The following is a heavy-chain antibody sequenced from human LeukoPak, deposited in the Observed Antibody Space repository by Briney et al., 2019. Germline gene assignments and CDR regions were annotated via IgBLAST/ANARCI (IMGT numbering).Heavy chain of an antibody. CDR2: ISYDGSNK. CDR3: AKGQLVRGWFDP. J-gene: IGHJ5*02. D-gene: IGHD6-6*01. V-gene: IGHV3-30*18. Sequence: PGGSLRLSCAASGFTFSSYGMHWVRQAPGKGLEWVAVISYDGSNKYYADSVKGRFTISRDNSKNTLYLQMNSLRAEDTAVYYCAKGQLVRGWFDPWGQGTLVTVSS. CDR1: GFTFSSYG.